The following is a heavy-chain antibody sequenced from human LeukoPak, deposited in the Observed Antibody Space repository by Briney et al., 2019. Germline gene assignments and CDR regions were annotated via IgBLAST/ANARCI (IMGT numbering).Heavy chain of an antibody. V-gene: IGHV1-2*02. CDR3: ARADYFDY. CDR2: INPNSGGT. J-gene: IGHJ4*02. Sequence: ASVTVSCKASGYTFTDYYMHWVRQAPGQGLEWMGWINPNSGGTNYAQKFQGRVTMTRDTSISTAYMELSRLRSDDTALYYCARADYFDYWGQGTLVTVSS. CDR1: GYTFTDYY.